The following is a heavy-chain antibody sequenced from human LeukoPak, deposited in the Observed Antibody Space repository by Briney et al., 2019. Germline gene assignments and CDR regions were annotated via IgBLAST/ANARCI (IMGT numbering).Heavy chain of an antibody. V-gene: IGHV3-9*01. D-gene: IGHD4-17*01. CDR2: ISWNSGSI. CDR1: GFTFNDFA. J-gene: IGHJ6*02. Sequence: GGSLRLSCAASGFTFNDFAMHWVRQTSGKGLEWVSGISWNSGSIGYADSVKGRFTISRDNGKNALYLEMNSLRAEDTAAYYCLGVTNDYYYCSMDVWGQGTTVTVSS. CDR3: LGVTNDYYYCSMDV.